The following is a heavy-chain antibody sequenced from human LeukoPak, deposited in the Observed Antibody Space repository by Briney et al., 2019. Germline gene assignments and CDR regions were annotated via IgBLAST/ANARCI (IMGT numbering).Heavy chain of an antibody. D-gene: IGHD1-1*01. J-gene: IGHJ4*02. CDR2: IWYDGSDK. Sequence: GGSLRLSCAASGFTFSNYGMHWVRQAPGKGLEWVAVIWYDGSDKYYADSVKGRFTISRDNSKNTLYLQMNSLRAEDTAVYYCARGSGTNFDYWGQGTLVTVSS. CDR3: ARGSGTNFDY. V-gene: IGHV3-33*01. CDR1: GFTFSNYG.